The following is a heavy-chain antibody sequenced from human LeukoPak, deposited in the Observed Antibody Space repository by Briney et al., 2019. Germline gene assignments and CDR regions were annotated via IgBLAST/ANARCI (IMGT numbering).Heavy chain of an antibody. D-gene: IGHD6-19*01. Sequence: GGSKSSCCAASGLTFSKYWMLWVRQAPGKGLESVSRINTDGTVTTYADSVKGRFTVSRDNADNTMFLQMNSVRDEDTAVYYCATKQWLDPLPDSWGQGTPVTVSS. V-gene: IGHV3-74*01. CDR2: INTDGTVT. J-gene: IGHJ4*02. CDR1: GLTFSKYW. CDR3: ATKQWLDPLPDS.